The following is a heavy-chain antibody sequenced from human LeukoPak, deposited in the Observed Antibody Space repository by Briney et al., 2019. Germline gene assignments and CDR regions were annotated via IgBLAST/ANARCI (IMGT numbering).Heavy chain of an antibody. V-gene: IGHV4-39*01. CDR2: IYYSGST. CDR3: ARQIGYSSGWVDY. Sequence: SETLSLTCTVSGGSISSSSYYWGWIRQPPGKGLEWIGSIYYSGSTYYNPSLKSRVTISVDTSKNQFALKLSSVTAADTAVYYCARQIGYSSGWVDYWGQGTLVTVSS. CDR1: GGSISSSSYY. J-gene: IGHJ4*02. D-gene: IGHD6-19*01.